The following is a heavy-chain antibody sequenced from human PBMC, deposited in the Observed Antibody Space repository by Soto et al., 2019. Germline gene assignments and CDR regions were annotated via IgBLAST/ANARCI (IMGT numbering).Heavy chain of an antibody. CDR1: GYTITSYG. D-gene: IGHD3-22*01. Sequence: GASVKVSCMVSGYTITSYGISWVRQAPGQGLEWMGWISAYNGNTNYAQKLQGRVTMTTDTSTSTAYMELRSLRSDDTAVYYCARDNDQKTTGPMIAIDICGKGTMVTVSS. CDR3: ARDNDQKTTGPMIAIDI. CDR2: ISAYNGNT. J-gene: IGHJ3*02. V-gene: IGHV1-18*01.